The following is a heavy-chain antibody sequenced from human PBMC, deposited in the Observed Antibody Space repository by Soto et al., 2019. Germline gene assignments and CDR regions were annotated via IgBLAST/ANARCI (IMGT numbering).Heavy chain of an antibody. V-gene: IGHV4-30-4*01. CDR2: IYYSGST. CDR3: ASLPNYYGSGSYNY. CDR1: GGSISSGDYY. J-gene: IGHJ4*02. D-gene: IGHD3-10*01. Sequence: PSETLSLTCTVSGGSISSGDYYWSWIRQPPGKGLEWIGYIYYSGSTYYNPSLKSRVTISVDTSKNQFSLKLSSVTAADTAVYYCASLPNYYGSGSYNYWGQGTLVTVSS.